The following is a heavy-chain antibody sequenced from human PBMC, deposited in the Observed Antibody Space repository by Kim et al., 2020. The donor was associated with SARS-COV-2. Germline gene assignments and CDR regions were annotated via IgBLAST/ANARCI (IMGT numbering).Heavy chain of an antibody. V-gene: IGHV4-31*03. Sequence: SETLSLTCTVSGGSISSGGYYWSWIRQHPGKGLEWIGYIYYSGSTYYNPSLKSRVTISVDTSKNQFSLKLSSVTAADTAVYYCARGPPVNYYGSGRYFDYWGQGTLVTVSS. CDR1: GGSISSGGYY. CDR2: IYYSGST. CDR3: ARGPPVNYYGSGRYFDY. D-gene: IGHD3-10*01. J-gene: IGHJ4*02.